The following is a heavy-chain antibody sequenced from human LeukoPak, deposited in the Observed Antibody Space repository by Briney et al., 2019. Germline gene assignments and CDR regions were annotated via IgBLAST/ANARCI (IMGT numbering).Heavy chain of an antibody. CDR3: AREISGYDDYYFDY. CDR1: GFTFSSYA. V-gene: IGHV3-30*04. D-gene: IGHD5-12*01. Sequence: PGGSLRLSCAASGFTFSSYAMHWVRQAPGKGLEWVAVRSYDGSNKYYADSVKGRFTISRDNSKNTLYLQMNSLRAEDTAVYYCAREISGYDDYYFDYWGQGTLVTVSS. CDR2: RSYDGSNK. J-gene: IGHJ4*02.